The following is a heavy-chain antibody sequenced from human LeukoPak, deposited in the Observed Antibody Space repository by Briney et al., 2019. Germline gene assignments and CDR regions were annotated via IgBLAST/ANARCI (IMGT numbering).Heavy chain of an antibody. CDR3: ARVPTTVTTTFDY. V-gene: IGHV1-3*01. CDR1: GYTFTSYA. CDR2: INAGNGDT. J-gene: IGHJ4*02. D-gene: IGHD4-17*01. Sequence: ASVTVSRTASGYTFTSYAINWVRQAPGQRLEWMGWINAGNGDTKYSQNFQGRVTITRDTSASTAYMELNSLRSEDTAVYYCARVPTTVTTTFDYWGQGTMVTVSS.